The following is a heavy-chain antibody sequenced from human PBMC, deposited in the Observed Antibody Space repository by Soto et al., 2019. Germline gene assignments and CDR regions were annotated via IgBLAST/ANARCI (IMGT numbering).Heavy chain of an antibody. J-gene: IGHJ6*02. Sequence: SETLSLTCTVSGGSISSYYWSWIRQPPGKGLEWIGYIYYSGSTNYNPSLKSRVTISVDTSRNQFSLKLSSVTAADTAVYYCARDLGSGYSYGRYYYYGMDVWGQGTTVTVSS. CDR2: IYYSGST. CDR1: GGSISSYY. D-gene: IGHD5-18*01. V-gene: IGHV4-59*01. CDR3: ARDLGSGYSYGRYYYYGMDV.